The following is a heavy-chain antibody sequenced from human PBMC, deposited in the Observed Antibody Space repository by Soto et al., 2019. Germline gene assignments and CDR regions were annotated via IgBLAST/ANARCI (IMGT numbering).Heavy chain of an antibody. V-gene: IGHV4-59*01. Sequence: SETLSLTCTVSGGSISSYYWSWIRQPPGKGLEWIGYIYYSGSTNYNPSLKSRVTISVDTSKNQFSLKLSSVTAADTAVYYCARDSGNYVSSGYYYHWFDPCGQGPLVTVSS. CDR2: IYYSGST. D-gene: IGHD3-22*01. J-gene: IGHJ5*02. CDR1: GGSISSYY. CDR3: ARDSGNYVSSGYYYHWFDP.